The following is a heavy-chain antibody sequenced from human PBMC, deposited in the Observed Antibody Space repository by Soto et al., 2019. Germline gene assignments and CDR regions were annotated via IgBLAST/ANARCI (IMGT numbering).Heavy chain of an antibody. D-gene: IGHD1-1*01. CDR2: ISDSGGST. V-gene: IGHV3-23*01. J-gene: IGHJ4*02. Sequence: EVQLLESGGGLVQPGGSLRLSCAASEFTFSSYAMSWVRQAPGKGLEWVSGISDSGGSTYYADSVKGRFTISRDNFKNTLYLQMNSLRAEDTAIYYCVTTGQHYWGQGTLVTVSS. CDR3: VTTGQHY. CDR1: EFTFSSYA.